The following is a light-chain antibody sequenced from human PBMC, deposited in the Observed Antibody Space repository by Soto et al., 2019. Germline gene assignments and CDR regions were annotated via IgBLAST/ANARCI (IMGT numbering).Light chain of an antibody. CDR1: SSNIGSNT. CDR2: NNN. Sequence: QSVLTQPPAASETPGQRVTISCSGSSSNIGSNTVNWYQQLPGTAPKLLIYNNNQRPSGVPDRFSGSKSGTSASLAIGGLQSEDEADYYCAAWDDSLNGLVFGTGTKLTVL. J-gene: IGLJ1*01. CDR3: AAWDDSLNGLV. V-gene: IGLV1-44*01.